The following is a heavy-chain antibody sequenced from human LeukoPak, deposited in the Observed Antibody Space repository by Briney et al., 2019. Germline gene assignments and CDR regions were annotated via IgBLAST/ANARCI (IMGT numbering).Heavy chain of an antibody. CDR2: ISGSGGST. D-gene: IGHD2-2*01. J-gene: IGHJ4*02. V-gene: IGHV3-23*01. CDR1: GFTFSSYA. CDR3: AKDSPHCSSTSCSYYFDY. Sequence: GGSLRLSCAASGFTFSSYAMSWVRQAPGKGLEWVSAISGSGGSTYYADSVKGRFTISRDNSKNTLYLQMNSLRAEDTAVYYCAKDSPHCSSTSCSYYFDYWGQGTLVTVSS.